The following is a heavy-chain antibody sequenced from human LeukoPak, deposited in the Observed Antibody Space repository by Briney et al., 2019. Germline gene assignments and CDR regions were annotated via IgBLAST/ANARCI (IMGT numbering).Heavy chain of an antibody. D-gene: IGHD3-10*01. Sequence: SVKVSCKASGGTFSSYAISWVRQAPGQGLEWMGGIIPIFGTANYAQKFQGRVTITADESTSTAYMELSSLRSEDTAVYYCAICGSGSFNYNYYGMDVWGQGTTVTVSS. CDR3: AICGSGSFNYNYYGMDV. CDR1: GGTFSSYA. V-gene: IGHV1-69*13. CDR2: IIPIFGTA. J-gene: IGHJ6*02.